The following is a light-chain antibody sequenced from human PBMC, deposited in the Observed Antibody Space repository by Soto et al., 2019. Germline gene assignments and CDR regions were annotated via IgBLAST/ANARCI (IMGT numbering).Light chain of an antibody. Sequence: EIVMTQSPATLSVSPGERATLSCRASQSVSSYLAWYQQKPGLPPRLLIYDASTRATGIPDRFSGSGSGTDFTLNISSLQSADFAVYYCQQYSNWPPLYTFGRGTKLEIK. CDR2: DAS. CDR1: QSVSSY. V-gene: IGKV3-15*01. CDR3: QQYSNWPPLYT. J-gene: IGKJ2*01.